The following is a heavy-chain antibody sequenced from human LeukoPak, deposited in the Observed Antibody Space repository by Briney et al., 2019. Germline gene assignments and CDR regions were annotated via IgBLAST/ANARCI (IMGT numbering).Heavy chain of an antibody. V-gene: IGHV3-74*01. Sequence: PVGSLRLSCAASGFTFSRYWMHWVRQVPGKGLVCVSRITSDGSSTSYADSVRGRFTISRDNAKNTVYLQMNSLRAEDTAVYYCARDLTGAVFDFWGQGTLVTVSS. D-gene: IGHD1-20*01. CDR1: GFTFSRYW. CDR2: ITSDGSST. CDR3: ARDLTGAVFDF. J-gene: IGHJ4*02.